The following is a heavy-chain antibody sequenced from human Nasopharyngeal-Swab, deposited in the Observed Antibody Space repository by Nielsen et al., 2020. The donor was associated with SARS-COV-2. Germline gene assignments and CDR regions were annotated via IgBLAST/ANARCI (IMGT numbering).Heavy chain of an antibody. V-gene: IGHV3-7*03. CDR1: GFTFSDYW. Sequence: GGSLRLSCAASGFTFSDYWMSWVRQAPGKGLEWVANIKEDGSEKYYVDSVKGRFTISRDNAKNSLYLQMNSLRAEDTAVYYCAGGNSADHWGQGTLVTVSS. J-gene: IGHJ4*02. CDR3: AGGNSADH. CDR2: IKEDGSEK. D-gene: IGHD4-23*01.